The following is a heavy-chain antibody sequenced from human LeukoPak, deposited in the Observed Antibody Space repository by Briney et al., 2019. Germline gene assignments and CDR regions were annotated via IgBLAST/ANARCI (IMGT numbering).Heavy chain of an antibody. CDR2: FDPEDGET. CDR3: ATAGPLAYCGGDCYLGY. Sequence: ASVKVSCKVSGYTLTELSMHWVRQAPGKGLEWMGGFDPEDGETIYAQKFQGRVTMTEDTSTDTAYMELSSLRSEDTAVYYCATAGPLAYCGGDCYLGYWGQGTLVTVSS. J-gene: IGHJ4*02. D-gene: IGHD2-21*02. CDR1: GYTLTELS. V-gene: IGHV1-24*01.